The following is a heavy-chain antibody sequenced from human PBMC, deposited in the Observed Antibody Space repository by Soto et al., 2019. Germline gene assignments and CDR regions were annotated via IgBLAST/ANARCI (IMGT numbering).Heavy chain of an antibody. CDR3: ARDWWEEPAGKETVSQFDY. V-gene: IGHV3-33*01. CDR1: GFAFSNYG. D-gene: IGHD6-13*01. J-gene: IGHJ4*02. CDR2: IWSDGTKK. Sequence: QVHLVESGGGVVQPGRSLTLSCTASGFAFSNYGLHWVRQAPGRGLAWVAVIWSDGTKKFYAGSVRGRFPISRDNSKNTIYLQMNSLRAEDTAVYYCARDWWEEPAGKETVSQFDYWGQGTLVTVSS.